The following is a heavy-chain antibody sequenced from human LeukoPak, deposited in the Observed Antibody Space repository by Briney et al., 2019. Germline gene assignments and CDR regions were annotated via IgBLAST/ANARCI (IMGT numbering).Heavy chain of an antibody. D-gene: IGHD6-13*01. J-gene: IGHJ5*02. V-gene: IGHV3-11*01. Sequence: GGSLRLSCAASGFSFSDYHMIWIRQPPGKGLEWVLYITFSGRTIHYADSVKGRFTISRDNARSSLYLQMNSLRAEDTAVYYCARLGSSWPNWFDPWGQGTLVTVSS. CDR1: GFSFSDYH. CDR3: ARLGSSWPNWFDP. CDR2: ITFSGRTI.